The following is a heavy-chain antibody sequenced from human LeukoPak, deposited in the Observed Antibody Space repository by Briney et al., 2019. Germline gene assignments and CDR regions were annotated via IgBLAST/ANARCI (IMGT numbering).Heavy chain of an antibody. D-gene: IGHD6-19*01. CDR2: IKQDGSEK. V-gene: IGHV3-7*01. CDR3: ARDVRGSSGWYNYYYYYMDV. Sequence: GGSLRLSCAASGFTFSSYWMSWVRQAPGKGLEWVANIKQDGSEKYYVDSVKGRFTISRDNAKNSLYLQMNSLGAEDTAVYYCARDVRGSSGWYNYYYYYMDVWGKGTTVTISS. J-gene: IGHJ6*03. CDR1: GFTFSSYW.